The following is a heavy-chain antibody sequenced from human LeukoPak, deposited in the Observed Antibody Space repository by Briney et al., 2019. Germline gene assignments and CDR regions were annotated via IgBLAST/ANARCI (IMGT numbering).Heavy chain of an antibody. Sequence: GGSLRLSCAASGFTFSSYAMSWVRQAPGKGLEWVSAISGSGGSTHYADSVKGRFTISRDNSKNTLYLQMNSLRAEDTAVYYCAKEYPIAARPGHYFDYWGQGTLVTVSS. CDR3: AKEYPIAARPGHYFDY. CDR1: GFTFSSYA. CDR2: ISGSGGST. V-gene: IGHV3-23*01. D-gene: IGHD6-6*01. J-gene: IGHJ4*02.